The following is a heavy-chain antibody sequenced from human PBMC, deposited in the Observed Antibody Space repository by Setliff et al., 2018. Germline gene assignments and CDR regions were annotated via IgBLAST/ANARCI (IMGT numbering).Heavy chain of an antibody. J-gene: IGHJ6*02. CDR2: IYAIRST. Sequence: SETLSLTCIVSGGSISSETSYWNWIRQPAGKELEWIGRIYAIRSTNYNPSLMSRVTISVDTSRNQFSLKLRSVTAADTAVYYCARLSWDGLRYYGLDVWGQGATVTVSS. D-gene: IGHD3-10*01. CDR1: GGSISSETSY. CDR3: ARLSWDGLRYYGLDV. V-gene: IGHV4-61*02.